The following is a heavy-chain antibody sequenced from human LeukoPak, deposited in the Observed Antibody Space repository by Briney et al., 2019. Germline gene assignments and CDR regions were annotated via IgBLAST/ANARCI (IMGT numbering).Heavy chain of an antibody. CDR2: INHSGST. J-gene: IGHJ6*02. CDR3: ARLLLWPLRGALPRYGMDV. D-gene: IGHD3-10*01. V-gene: IGHV4-34*01. Sequence: SETLSLTCAVYGGSFSGYYWGWIRQPPGKGLEWVVEINHSGSTDYNPSLKSRVTISVDTSKNQFSLKLSSVTAADTAVYYCARLLLWPLRGALPRYGMDVWGQGTTVTVSS. CDR1: GGSFSGYY.